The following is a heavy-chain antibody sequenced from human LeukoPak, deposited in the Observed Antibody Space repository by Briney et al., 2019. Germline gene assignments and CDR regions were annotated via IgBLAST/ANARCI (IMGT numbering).Heavy chain of an antibody. CDR2: IHTSGSN. D-gene: IGHD2-2*01. J-gene: IGHJ4*02. Sequence: SETLSLTCAVSGVSISPYYWAWIRQPPGKGLEWIGYIHTSGSNNQYPSLKSRVTISVDKSKNHFSLRLTSVTAADTAVYYCARVSKGYWGQGNLVTVSS. V-gene: IGHV4-4*09. CDR1: GVSISPYY. CDR3: ARVSKGY.